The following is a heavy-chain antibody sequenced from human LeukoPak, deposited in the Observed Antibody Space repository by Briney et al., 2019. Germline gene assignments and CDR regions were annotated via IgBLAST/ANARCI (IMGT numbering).Heavy chain of an antibody. V-gene: IGHV4-34*01. Sequence: SETLSLTCAVYGGSFSGYYWSWIRQPPGKGLEWIGEINHSGSTNYNPSLKSRVSISVDTSKNQFSLKLSSVTAADTAVYYCARVLGTYFDYWGQGTLVTVSS. J-gene: IGHJ4*02. D-gene: IGHD7-27*01. CDR2: INHSGST. CDR1: GGSFSGYY. CDR3: ARVLGTYFDY.